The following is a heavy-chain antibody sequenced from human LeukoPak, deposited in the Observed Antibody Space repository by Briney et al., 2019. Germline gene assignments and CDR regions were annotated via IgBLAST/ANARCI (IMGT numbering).Heavy chain of an antibody. CDR2: ISAYNGNT. J-gene: IGHJ6*02. V-gene: IGHV1-18*01. CDR1: GYDFTSVG. CDR3: ASSKYCSGGSCYGDYYYGMDV. D-gene: IGHD2-15*01. Sequence: ASVKVSCKASGYDFTSVGITWVRRAPGQGLEWMGWISAYNGNTNYAQKLQGRVTMTTDTSTSTAYMELRSLRSDDTAVYYCASSKYCSGGSCYGDYYYGMDVWGQGTTVTVSS.